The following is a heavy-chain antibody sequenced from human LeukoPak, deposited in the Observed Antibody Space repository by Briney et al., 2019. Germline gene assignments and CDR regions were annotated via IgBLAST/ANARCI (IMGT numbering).Heavy chain of an antibody. CDR1: GFTSSGYW. CDR3: AKLARGDGFDL. J-gene: IGHJ3*01. CDR2: IKQDGSPK. V-gene: IGHV3-7*01. Sequence: GGSLRLSCAASGFTSSGYWMTWVRQAPGKGLEWVASIKQDGSPKKYLDPVRGRFTISGDNAKNSVYLQMNSLRAEDTAVYYCAKLARGDGFDLWGQGTMVTVSS.